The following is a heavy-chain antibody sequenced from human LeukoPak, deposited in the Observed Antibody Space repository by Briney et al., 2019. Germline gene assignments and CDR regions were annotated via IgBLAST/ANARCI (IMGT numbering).Heavy chain of an antibody. V-gene: IGHV1-2*02. CDR2: IHPNSGGT. Sequence: ASVKVSCKASGYTFTGYYIHWVRQAPGQGLEWMGWIHPNSGGTTYAQNFQGRVTMTRDTSINTAYMELSSLRSDDTAVYYCAREDNSGSYYGRTVDYWGQGTLVTVSS. J-gene: IGHJ4*02. D-gene: IGHD1-26*01. CDR1: GYTFTGYY. CDR3: AREDNSGSYYGRTVDY.